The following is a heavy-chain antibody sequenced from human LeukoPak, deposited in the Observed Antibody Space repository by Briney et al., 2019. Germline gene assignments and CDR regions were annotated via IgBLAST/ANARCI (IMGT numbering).Heavy chain of an antibody. Sequence: ASVKVSCKASGYPFTSYYMHWVRQAPGQGLEWMGIINPSGGSTSYAQKFQGRVTMTRDMSTSTVYMELSSLRSEDTAVYYCARERAEPYYFDYWGQGTLVTVSS. CDR1: GYPFTSYY. V-gene: IGHV1-46*01. CDR2: INPSGGST. J-gene: IGHJ4*02. CDR3: ARERAEPYYFDY.